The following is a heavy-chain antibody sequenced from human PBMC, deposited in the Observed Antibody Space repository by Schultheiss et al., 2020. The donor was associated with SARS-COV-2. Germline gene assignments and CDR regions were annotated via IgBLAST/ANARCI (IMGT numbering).Heavy chain of an antibody. Sequence: ASVKVSCKASGYTFTSYGISWVRQAPGQGLEWMGWISAYNGNTNYAQKLQGRVTMTTDTSTSTAYMELRSLRSDDTAVYYCARVEQWRTPGDLGYWGQGTLVTVSS. J-gene: IGHJ4*02. V-gene: IGHV1-18*01. CDR1: GYTFTSYG. CDR3: ARVEQWRTPGDLGY. CDR2: ISAYNGNT. D-gene: IGHD6-19*01.